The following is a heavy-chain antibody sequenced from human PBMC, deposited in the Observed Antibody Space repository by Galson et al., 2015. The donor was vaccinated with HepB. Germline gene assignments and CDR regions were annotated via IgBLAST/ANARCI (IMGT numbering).Heavy chain of an antibody. Sequence: SVKVSCKASGYTFTSYALNWVRQAPGQGLEWMGWINTNTGNTTYVQNFTGRFVFSLDTSLSTAYLRISSLKAEDTAVYYCAREPRTGRFDYWGQGTLVTVSS. CDR2: INTNTGNT. J-gene: IGHJ4*02. CDR3: AREPRTGRFDY. CDR1: GYTFTSYA. D-gene: IGHD1-14*01. V-gene: IGHV7-4-1*02.